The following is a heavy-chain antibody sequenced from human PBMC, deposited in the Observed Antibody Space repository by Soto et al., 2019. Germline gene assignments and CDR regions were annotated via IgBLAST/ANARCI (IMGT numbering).Heavy chain of an antibody. CDR2: ISYDGSNK. CDR3: AKDLDIVVVVAATIFDY. J-gene: IGHJ4*02. D-gene: IGHD2-15*01. CDR1: GFTFSSYG. Sequence: QVLLVESGGGVVQPGRSLRLSCAASGFTFSSYGMHWVRQAPGKGLEWVAVISYDGSNKYYADSVKGRFTISRDNSKNTLYLQMNSLRAEDTAVYYCAKDLDIVVVVAATIFDYWGQGTLVTVSS. V-gene: IGHV3-30*18.